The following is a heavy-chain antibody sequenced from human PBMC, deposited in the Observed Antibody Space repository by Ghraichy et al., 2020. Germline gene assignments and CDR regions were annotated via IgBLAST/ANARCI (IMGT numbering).Heavy chain of an antibody. V-gene: IGHV4-59*01. CDR1: GGSISSYY. D-gene: IGHD2-15*01. CDR3: ARNPPSVVDYAFDI. J-gene: IGHJ3*02. CDR2: IYYSGST. Sequence: SETLSLTCTVSGGSISSYYWSWIRQPPGKGLEWIGYIYYSGSTNYNPSLKSRVTISVDTSKNQFSLKLSSVTAADTAVYYCARNPPSVVDYAFDIWGQGTMVTVSS.